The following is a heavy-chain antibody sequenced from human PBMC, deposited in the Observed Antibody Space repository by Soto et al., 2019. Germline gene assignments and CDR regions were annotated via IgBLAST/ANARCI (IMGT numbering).Heavy chain of an antibody. CDR1: GFSFSSFA. Sequence: EVQLLGAGGGFIHPGGSLRLSCAASGFSFSSFAMNWVRQAPGKGLEWVSIISGSADSTFYADSVKGRFTISRDNSKSTLYLQINSLRAEDTAVYYCAKTRGAMIYAISVYGMDVWGQGTTFTVSS. V-gene: IGHV3-23*01. J-gene: IGHJ6*02. D-gene: IGHD2-8*01. CDR2: ISGSADST. CDR3: AKTRGAMIYAISVYGMDV.